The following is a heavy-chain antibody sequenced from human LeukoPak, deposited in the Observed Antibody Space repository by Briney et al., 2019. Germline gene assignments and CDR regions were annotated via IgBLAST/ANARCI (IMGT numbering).Heavy chain of an antibody. CDR2: TSSSDSGK. J-gene: IGHJ4*02. V-gene: IGHV3-23*01. D-gene: IGHD3-3*01. CDR3: VRDSIVRYDFWSGYSFDY. Sequence: GGSLRLSCVVSGFTLSSYAMSWVRQAPGKGLEWVAATSSSDSGKYHADSVRGRFTISRDNSKNTVYLQMNSLRAEDTAVYYCVRDSIVRYDFWSGYSFDYWGQGTLVTVSS. CDR1: GFTLSSYA.